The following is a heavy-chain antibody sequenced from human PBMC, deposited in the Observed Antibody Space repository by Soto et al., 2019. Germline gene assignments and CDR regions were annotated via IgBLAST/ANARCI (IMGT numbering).Heavy chain of an antibody. CDR2: IYYSGST. V-gene: IGHV4-31*03. Sequence: SETLSLTCTVSGGSISSGGYYWSWIRQHPGKGLEWIGYIYYSGSTYYNPSLKSRVTISVDTSKNQFSLKLSSVTAADTAVYYCARGAPYCSGGSCYLAYYYYMDVWGKGTTVTVSS. CDR1: GGSISSGGYY. CDR3: ARGAPYCSGGSCYLAYYYYMDV. D-gene: IGHD2-15*01. J-gene: IGHJ6*03.